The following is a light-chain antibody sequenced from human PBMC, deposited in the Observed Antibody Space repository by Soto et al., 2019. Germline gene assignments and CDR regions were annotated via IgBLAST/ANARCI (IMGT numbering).Light chain of an antibody. CDR3: QQYNKWPRT. J-gene: IGKJ1*01. V-gene: IGKV3-15*01. CDR1: QSITSN. Sequence: EIVIAQSPATLCVSPGERATLTSRASQSITSNLAWYQQKPGQAPRLLIYGVSSRATGIPARFSGGGSGTEFTLTMSSLQSEDFAVYYCQQYNKWPRTFGQGTKVDIK. CDR2: GVS.